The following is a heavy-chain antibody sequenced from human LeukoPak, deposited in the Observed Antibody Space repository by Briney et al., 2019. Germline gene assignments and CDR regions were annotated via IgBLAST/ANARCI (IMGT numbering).Heavy chain of an antibody. V-gene: IGHV4-34*08. CDR3: VLGNIGARLGY. CDR1: GFTFRNNW. Sequence: GSLRLSCAASGFTFRNNWMTWVRQPPGKGLEWIGEIKQSGGTNYNPSLKSRVTISEDTSKNQFSLKLTSVTAADTAVYYCVLGNIGARLGYWGQGTLVTVSS. CDR2: IKQSGGT. D-gene: IGHD6-6*01. J-gene: IGHJ4*02.